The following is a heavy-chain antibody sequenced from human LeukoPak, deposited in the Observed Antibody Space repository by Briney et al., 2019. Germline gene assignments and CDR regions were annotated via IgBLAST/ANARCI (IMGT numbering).Heavy chain of an antibody. D-gene: IGHD3-9*01. J-gene: IGHJ4*02. Sequence: ASVKVSCKASGYNFNIYAIQWVRQAPGQGLEWMGWINVGNGNTKYSQNFQGRLTITRDTPASTAYMELSSLRFEDTAVYYCGREHDTLTGFSFDSWGQGTVVTVSS. CDR1: GYNFNIYA. V-gene: IGHV1-3*01. CDR2: INVGNGNT. CDR3: GREHDTLTGFSFDS.